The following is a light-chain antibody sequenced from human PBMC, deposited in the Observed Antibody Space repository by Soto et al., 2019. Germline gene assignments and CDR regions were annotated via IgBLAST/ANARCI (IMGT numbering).Light chain of an antibody. Sequence: SSSNIGSNYVYWYQQVPGTAPKLLIYRNSQRPSGVPDRFSDSKSGTSASLAISGLRSEDEADYFCAAWDNSLTGYVFGTGTKVTVL. J-gene: IGLJ1*01. CDR2: RNS. V-gene: IGLV1-47*01. CDR1: SSNIGSNY. CDR3: AAWDNSLTGYV.